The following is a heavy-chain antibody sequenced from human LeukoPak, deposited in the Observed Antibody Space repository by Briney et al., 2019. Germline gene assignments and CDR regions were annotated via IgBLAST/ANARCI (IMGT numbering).Heavy chain of an antibody. V-gene: IGHV4-39*01. D-gene: IGHD6-19*01. CDR2: IYYSGST. J-gene: IGHJ4*02. Sequence: SETLSLTCTVSGGSISSSSYYWGWNRQPPGKGLEWIGSIYYSGSTYYNPSLKSRVTISVDTSKNQFSLKLSSVTAADTAVYYCARHSSGCYIGSFFDYWGQGTLVTVSS. CDR3: ARHSSGCYIGSFFDY. CDR1: GGSISSSSYY.